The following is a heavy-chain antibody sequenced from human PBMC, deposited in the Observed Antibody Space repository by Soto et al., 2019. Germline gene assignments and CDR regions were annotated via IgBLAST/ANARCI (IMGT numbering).Heavy chain of an antibody. CDR3: ARGRGAAGTDSVQYYGMDV. D-gene: IGHD6-13*01. Sequence: EVQLVESGGGLVKPGGSLRLSCAASGFTFSSYSMNWVRQAPGKGLEWVSSISSSSSYIYYADSVKGRFTISRDNAKNSLYLKMNSLRAEDTAVYYCARGRGAAGTDSVQYYGMDVWGQGTTVTVSS. CDR2: ISSSSSYI. CDR1: GFTFSSYS. J-gene: IGHJ6*02. V-gene: IGHV3-21*01.